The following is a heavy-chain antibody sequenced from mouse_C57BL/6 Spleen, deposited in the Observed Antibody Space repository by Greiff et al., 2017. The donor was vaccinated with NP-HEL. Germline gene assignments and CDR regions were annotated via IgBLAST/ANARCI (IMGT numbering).Heavy chain of an antibody. CDR1: GYAFSSYW. CDR3: ARPGLLPYYYAMDY. J-gene: IGHJ4*01. Sequence: VQLQQSGAELVKPGASVKISCKASGYAFSSYWMNWVKQRPGKGLEWIGQIYPGDGDTNYNGKFKGKATLTADKSSSTAYMQLSSLTSEDSAVYFCARPGLLPYYYAMDYWGQGTSVTVSS. D-gene: IGHD2-3*01. V-gene: IGHV1-80*01. CDR2: IYPGDGDT.